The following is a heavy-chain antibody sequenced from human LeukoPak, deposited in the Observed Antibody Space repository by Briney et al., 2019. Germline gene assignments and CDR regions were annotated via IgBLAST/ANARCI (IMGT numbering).Heavy chain of an antibody. CDR1: GYTFTNYY. Sequence: ATVKVSCKASGYTFTNYYMHWVRQAPGQGLEWMGIINPTSGSTTYAQRFQGRVTMTRDTSTSTVYMEVTRLRSDDTAVYYCARGEGVTAKPFDYWGQGTLVTVSS. CDR3: ARGEGVTAKPFDY. V-gene: IGHV1-46*01. D-gene: IGHD2-21*02. J-gene: IGHJ4*02. CDR2: INPTSGST.